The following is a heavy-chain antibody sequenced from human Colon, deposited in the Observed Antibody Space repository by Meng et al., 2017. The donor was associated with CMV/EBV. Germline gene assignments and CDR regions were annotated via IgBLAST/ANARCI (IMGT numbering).Heavy chain of an antibody. CDR2: INTDGTMW. Sequence: GESLKISCAASGFTFNRYWMHWVRQAPGKGLVWVSRINTDGTMWSYAGSVKGRFTISRDNAKNTLYLQINNVKAEDTAVYYCAKTTDSTLLYYYYGMDVWGQGTTVTVSS. CDR3: AKTTDSTLLYYYYGMDV. D-gene: IGHD1-1*01. CDR1: GFTFNRYW. J-gene: IGHJ6*02. V-gene: IGHV3-74*01.